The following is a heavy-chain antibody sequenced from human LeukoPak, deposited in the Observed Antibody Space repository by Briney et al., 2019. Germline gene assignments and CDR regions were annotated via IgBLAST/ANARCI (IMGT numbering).Heavy chain of an antibody. D-gene: IGHD3-16*02. CDR3: ARGHLADGGYGYVWGSYRLLFDY. CDR2: IYISGST. V-gene: IGHV4-61*02. Sequence: SETLSLTCTVSGGSISSASYYWSWIRQPAGKGLEWIGRIYISGSTNYKSSLKSRVTISVDTSKNQFSLKLSSVTAADTAVYYCARGHLADGGYGYVWGSYRLLFDYWGQGTLVTVSS. J-gene: IGHJ4*02. CDR1: GGSISSASYY.